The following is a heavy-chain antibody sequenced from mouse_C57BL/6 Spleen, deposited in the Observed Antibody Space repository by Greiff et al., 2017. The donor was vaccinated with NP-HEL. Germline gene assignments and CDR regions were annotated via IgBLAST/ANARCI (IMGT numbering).Heavy chain of an antibody. CDR1: GFNIKDDY. J-gene: IGHJ3*01. CDR2: IDPENGDT. CDR3: TTAYSNYWFAY. Sequence: EVKLVESGAELVRPGASVKLSCTASGFNIKDDYMHWVKQRPEQGLEWIGWIDPENGDTEYASKFQGKATITADTSSNTAYLQLSSLTSEDTAVYYCTTAYSNYWFAYWGQGTLVTVSA. D-gene: IGHD2-5*01. V-gene: IGHV14-4*01.